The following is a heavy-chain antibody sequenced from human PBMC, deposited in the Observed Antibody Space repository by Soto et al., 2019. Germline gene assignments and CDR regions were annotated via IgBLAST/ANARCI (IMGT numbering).Heavy chain of an antibody. CDR2: IRGSGDNT. CDR3: ARARLEVPTATPPNY. Sequence: GGSLRLSCAASGFNCSSYGMSWVRQAPGKGLEWVSAIRGSGDNTYYADSVKGRFTISRDNSKNTLYLQMNSLRAEDTAAYYCARARLEVPTATPPNYWGQGTLVTVSS. V-gene: IGHV3-23*01. J-gene: IGHJ4*02. D-gene: IGHD2-2*01. CDR1: GFNCSSYG.